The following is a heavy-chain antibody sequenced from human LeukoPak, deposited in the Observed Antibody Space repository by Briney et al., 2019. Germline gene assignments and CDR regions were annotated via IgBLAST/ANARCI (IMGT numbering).Heavy chain of an antibody. Sequence: ASVKVSCKTSGHTSTDYFMHWVRQAPGQGLEWMGYIKSNSGGTNYGQSFQGRLTLTRDTSISTTYMELSGLTSDDTAIYYCARASYCGPNCYFFFDYWGQGTLVTVSS. CDR1: GHTSTDYF. V-gene: IGHV1-2*02. CDR3: ARASYCGPNCYFFFDY. J-gene: IGHJ4*02. D-gene: IGHD2-21*01. CDR2: IKSNSGGT.